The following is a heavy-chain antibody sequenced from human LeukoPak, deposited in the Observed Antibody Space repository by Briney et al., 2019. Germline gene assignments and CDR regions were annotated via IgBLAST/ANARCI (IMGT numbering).Heavy chain of an antibody. V-gene: IGHV3-23*01. CDR1: GFTFSNSA. D-gene: IGHD3-22*01. CDR3: AKDPGQYYDDISVYLYYYYGRAV. J-gene: IGHJ6*02. Sequence: GGSLRLSCAASGFTFSNSAMNWVRQAPGKGPEWVSAISGSGGSTYYADSVKGRFTISRDNSKNTLYLQMNSLRAEDTAVYYCAKDPGQYYDDISVYLYYYYGRAVWGQGTTVTVSS. CDR2: ISGSGGST.